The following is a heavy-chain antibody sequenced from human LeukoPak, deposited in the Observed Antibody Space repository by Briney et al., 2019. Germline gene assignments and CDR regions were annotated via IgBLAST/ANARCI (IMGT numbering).Heavy chain of an antibody. CDR2: IRYDGSNK. Sequence: GGSLIISCAASGFTFSNFGMHWVRQAPGKGLEWVAFIRYDGSNKHHADSVKGRFTISRDNSKNTLYLQMNSLRPGDTAVYYCAKVVHTSSWYSTGHWGQGTLVTVS. V-gene: IGHV3-30*02. CDR1: GFTFSNFG. CDR3: AKVVHTSSWYSTGH. J-gene: IGHJ4*02. D-gene: IGHD6-13*01.